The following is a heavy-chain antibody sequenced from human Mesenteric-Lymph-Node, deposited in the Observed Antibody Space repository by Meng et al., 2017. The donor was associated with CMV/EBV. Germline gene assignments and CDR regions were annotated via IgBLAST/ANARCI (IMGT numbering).Heavy chain of an antibody. CDR3: ARGSGYSGYDLDYFDY. CDR1: GYTLPGYY. Sequence: SGYTLPGYYRHWVRPAPGQGLEWMGRINPNSGGTNYAQKFQGRVTMTRDTSISTAYMELSRLRSDDTAVYYCARGSGYSGYDLDYFDYWGQGTLVTVSS. D-gene: IGHD5-12*01. CDR2: INPNSGGT. J-gene: IGHJ4*02. V-gene: IGHV1-2*06.